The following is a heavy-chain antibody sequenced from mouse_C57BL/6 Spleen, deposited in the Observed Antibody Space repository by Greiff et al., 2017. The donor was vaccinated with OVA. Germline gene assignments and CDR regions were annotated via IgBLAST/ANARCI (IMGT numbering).Heavy chain of an antibody. CDR3: TRGFAY. J-gene: IGHJ3*01. Sequence: QVQLQESGAELVRPGASVTLSCKASGYTFTDYEMHWVKQTPVHGLEWIGAIDPETGGTAYNQKFKGKAILTADKSSSTAYMELRSLTSEDSAVYYCTRGFAYWGQGTLVTVSA. CDR2: IDPETGGT. CDR1: GYTFTDYE. V-gene: IGHV1-15*01.